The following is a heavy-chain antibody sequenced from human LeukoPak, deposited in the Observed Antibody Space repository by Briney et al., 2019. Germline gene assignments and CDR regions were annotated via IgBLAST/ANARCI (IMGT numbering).Heavy chain of an antibody. CDR3: AKDPHLAGATPLGWFDP. CDR1: GFTFSSYA. J-gene: IGHJ5*02. CDR2: ISGSGGST. V-gene: IGHV3-23*01. D-gene: IGHD1-26*01. Sequence: PGGSLRLSCAASGFTFSSYAMSWVRQAPGKGLEWVSAISGSGGSTYYADSVKGRFTISRDNSKNTLYLQMNSLRAEDTAVYYCAKDPHLAGATPLGWFDPWGQGTLVTVSS.